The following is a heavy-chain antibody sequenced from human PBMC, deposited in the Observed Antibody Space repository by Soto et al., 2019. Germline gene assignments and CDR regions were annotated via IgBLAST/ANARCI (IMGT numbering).Heavy chain of an antibody. V-gene: IGHV4-59*02. CDR1: VGSVSGYY. CDR3: TRHAIITKMQYGMHV. J-gene: IGHJ6*01. CDR2: IFYRGTT. D-gene: IGHD1-20*01. Sequence: SDTLSLTCTVSVGSVSGYYWSCIRHPPGQGLEWLGYIFYRGTTLYSPSVQSRLSITVDTSKNQLSLKLRSVTAADTAVYYCTRHAIITKMQYGMHVWGQGTTVIVSS.